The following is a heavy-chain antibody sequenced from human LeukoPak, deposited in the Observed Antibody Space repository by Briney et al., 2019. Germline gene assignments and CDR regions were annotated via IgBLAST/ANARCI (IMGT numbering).Heavy chain of an antibody. CDR3: ATFLTGYFDY. V-gene: IGHV4-59*08. D-gene: IGHD2/OR15-2a*01. CDR2: IFYRGST. Sequence: SETLSLTCSVSGASLCDYSWSWFRQPPGKRLEWIGNIFYRGSTNYDPSFKSRVSLSMDMSKSQFSLKMTSMTAADTAVYYCATFLTGYFDYWGQGELVIVSS. CDR1: GASLCDYS. J-gene: IGHJ4*02.